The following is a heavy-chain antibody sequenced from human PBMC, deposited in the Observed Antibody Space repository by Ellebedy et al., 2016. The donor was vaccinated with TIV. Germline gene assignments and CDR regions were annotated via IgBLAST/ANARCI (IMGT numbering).Heavy chain of an antibody. V-gene: IGHV3-30-3*01. CDR2: ISYTGGSQ. D-gene: IGHD1-26*01. Sequence: GESLKISCAVSGFTFSSHAMHWVRQAPGKGLEWVATISYTGGSQNYADSVKGQFTISRDNSKNTLYLQMNSLRVEDTAVYYCAGEVGSRQINSWGQGTQVTVSS. CDR1: GFTFSSHA. J-gene: IGHJ4*02. CDR3: AGEVGSRQINS.